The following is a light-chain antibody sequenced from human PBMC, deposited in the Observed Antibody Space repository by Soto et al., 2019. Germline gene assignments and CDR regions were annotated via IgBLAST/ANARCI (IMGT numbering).Light chain of an antibody. J-gene: IGKJ1*01. CDR3: QQYGSLSWT. CDR2: GAS. Sequence: DIGLTQSPGTLSLSPGERATLSCRTSHSVSSNYLAWYQQKPGQAPRLLIHGASTRATGVPDRFSGSGSGTDSNLTISRLEPEDFAVYHCQQYGSLSWTSGQGTKVEIK. V-gene: IGKV3-20*01. CDR1: HSVSSNY.